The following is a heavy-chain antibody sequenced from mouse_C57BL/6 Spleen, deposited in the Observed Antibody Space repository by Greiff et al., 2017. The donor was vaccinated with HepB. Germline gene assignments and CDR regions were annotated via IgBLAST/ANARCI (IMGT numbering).Heavy chain of an antibody. CDR1: GFTFSSYA. V-gene: IGHV5-4*01. Sequence: EVQLVESGGGLVKPGGSLKLSCAASGFTFSSYAMSWVRQTPEKRLEWVATISDGGSYTYYPDNVKGRFTISRDNAKNNLYLQMSHLKSEDTAMYYCARALSNYYGSIYYFDYWGQGTTLTVSS. D-gene: IGHD1-1*01. CDR2: ISDGGSYT. CDR3: ARALSNYYGSIYYFDY. J-gene: IGHJ2*01.